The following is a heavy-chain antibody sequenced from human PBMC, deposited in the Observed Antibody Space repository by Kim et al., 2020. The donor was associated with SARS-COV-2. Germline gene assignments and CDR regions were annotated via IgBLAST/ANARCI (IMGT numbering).Heavy chain of an antibody. V-gene: IGHV1-69*01. CDR3: ASDGAYSSVYN. D-gene: IGHD6-19*01. J-gene: IGHJ4*02. CDR2: A. Sequence: ATYARKFQGRVPITADESTSTAYMELSSLRSEDTAVYYCASDGAYSSVYNWGQGTLVTVSS.